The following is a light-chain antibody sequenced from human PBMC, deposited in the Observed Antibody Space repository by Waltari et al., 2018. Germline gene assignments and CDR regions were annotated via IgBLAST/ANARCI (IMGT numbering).Light chain of an antibody. J-gene: IGKJ4*01. CDR1: RSLVHSSGYIY. Sequence: EIVMNQSPLSLPVTPGEPASISCSSTRSLVHSSGYIYADWYLQKPGQSPQLLISSGSNLACGVPARFSGSESGTDFTLKISRVEAEDVGVYYCMQALQSPLTFGGGTKVEIK. CDR3: MQALQSPLT. V-gene: IGKV2-28*01. CDR2: SGS.